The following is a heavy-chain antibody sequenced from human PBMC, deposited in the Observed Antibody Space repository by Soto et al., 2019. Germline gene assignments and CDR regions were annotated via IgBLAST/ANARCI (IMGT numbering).Heavy chain of an antibody. CDR2: IHYSGSV. V-gene: IGHV4-30-4*01. CDR1: GGSISSEYYH. D-gene: IGHD2-21*02. J-gene: IGHJ6*02. CDR3: AREDDGGDRDYYGLDV. Sequence: SETLSLTCTVSGGSISSEYYHWTWIRQAPGKGLEWIGYIHYSGSVHYNPSLQSRLTMSVDTSKNLFSLKLSSVTAADTAVYFSAREDDGGDRDYYGLDVWGQGTTVTVSS.